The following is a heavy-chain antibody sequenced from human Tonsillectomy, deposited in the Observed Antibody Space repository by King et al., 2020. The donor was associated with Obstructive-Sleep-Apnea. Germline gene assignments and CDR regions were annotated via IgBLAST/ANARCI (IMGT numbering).Heavy chain of an antibody. Sequence: QLHESGPGLVKPSSTLSLTCTVSGCSISSGYYWGWIRQPPGRGLEWIGSIYHSGSTYYNPSLKSRLTLSVDTAKNQFSLKLSSVTAADTALYYCAKTMVRGVNYWGQGTLVTVSS. V-gene: IGHV4-38-2*02. CDR1: GCSISSGYY. CDR3: AKTMVRGVNY. D-gene: IGHD3-10*01. CDR2: IYHSGST. J-gene: IGHJ4*02.